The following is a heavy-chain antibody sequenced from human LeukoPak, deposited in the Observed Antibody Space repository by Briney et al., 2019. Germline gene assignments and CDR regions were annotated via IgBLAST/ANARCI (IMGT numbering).Heavy chain of an antibody. J-gene: IGHJ4*02. CDR2: ISYDGSNK. CDR1: GFTFSSYA. D-gene: IGHD5-12*01. CDR3: ARDRSAFRGYSGYDRFDY. V-gene: IGHV3-30*04. Sequence: GGSLRLSCAASGFTFSSYAMHWVRQAPGKGLEWVAVISYDGSNKYYADSVKGRFNISRDNSKNTLYLQMNSLRAEDTAVYYCARDRSAFRGYSGYDRFDYWGQGTLVTVSS.